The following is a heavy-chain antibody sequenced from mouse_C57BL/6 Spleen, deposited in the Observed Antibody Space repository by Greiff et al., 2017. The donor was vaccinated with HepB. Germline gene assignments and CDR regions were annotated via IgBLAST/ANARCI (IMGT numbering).Heavy chain of an antibody. V-gene: IGHV5-9*04. CDR3: ARDGNYYGSSYRGYFDV. J-gene: IGHJ1*03. CDR2: ISGGGGNT. D-gene: IGHD1-1*01. Sequence: EVKLVESGGGLVKPGGSLKLSCAASGFTFSSYTMSWVRQTPEKRLEWVATISGGGGNTYYPDSVKGRFTISRDNAKNTLYLQMSSLRSEDTAMYDCARDGNYYGSSYRGYFDVWGTGTTVTVSS. CDR1: GFTFSSYT.